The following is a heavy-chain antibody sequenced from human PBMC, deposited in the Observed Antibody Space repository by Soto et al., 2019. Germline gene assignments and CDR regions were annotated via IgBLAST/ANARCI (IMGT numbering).Heavy chain of an antibody. V-gene: IGHV3-23*01. CDR3: ARWSYLDY. CDR1: GFSFGSYA. J-gene: IGHJ4*02. CDR2: ISGSDGKT. Sequence: GGSLRLSCAASGFSFGSYALSWVRQAPGKGLEWVSTISGSDGKTFYADSVKGRFSISRDTSQNTLYLQMNSLRADDTAIYYCARWSYLDYWGQGTRVTVS. D-gene: IGHD3-3*01.